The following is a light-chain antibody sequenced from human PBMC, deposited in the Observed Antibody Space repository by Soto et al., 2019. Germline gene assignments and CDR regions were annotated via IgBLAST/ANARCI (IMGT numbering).Light chain of an antibody. J-gene: IGKJ3*01. V-gene: IGKV3-15*01. CDR1: QNISRS. Sequence: EVVLTQSPATLSLSLGEVATLSCRASQNISRSLAWYQQKPGQGPSLLIYGTSTRAGGVPARFSGGGSGTEFTLTISRLEPEDFSVYYCHQYGTAPLTFGPGTKVDIK. CDR2: GTS. CDR3: HQYGTAPLT.